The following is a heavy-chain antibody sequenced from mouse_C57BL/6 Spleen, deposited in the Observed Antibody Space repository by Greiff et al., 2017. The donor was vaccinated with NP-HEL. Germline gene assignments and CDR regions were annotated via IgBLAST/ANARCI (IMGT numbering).Heavy chain of an antibody. CDR2: IDPSDSYT. D-gene: IGHD1-1*01. Sequence: QVQLQQPGAELVKPGASVKLSCKASGYTFTSYWMQWVKQRPGQGLVWIGEIDPSDSYTNYNQKFKGKATLTVDTSSSTAYMQLSSLTSEDSAVYYCARGIITTVVATSYYAMDYWGQGTSVTVSS. J-gene: IGHJ4*01. V-gene: IGHV1-50*01. CDR3: ARGIITTVVATSYYAMDY. CDR1: GYTFTSYW.